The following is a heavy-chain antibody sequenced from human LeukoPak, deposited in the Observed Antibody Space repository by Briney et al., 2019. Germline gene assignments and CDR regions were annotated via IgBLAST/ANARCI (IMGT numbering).Heavy chain of an antibody. J-gene: IGHJ4*02. CDR1: GFTFSSYD. Sequence: GGSLRLSCAAPGFTFSSYDMYWVRQAPGKGLDWVAFVRYDGSQKYYADSVKGRFTLSRDNSKNTLYLQMNSLRAEDTAVYYCARDGGMITFGGVIVRPADFDYWGQGTLVTVSS. CDR2: VRYDGSQK. V-gene: IGHV3-30*02. D-gene: IGHD3-16*02. CDR3: ARDGGMITFGGVIVRPADFDY.